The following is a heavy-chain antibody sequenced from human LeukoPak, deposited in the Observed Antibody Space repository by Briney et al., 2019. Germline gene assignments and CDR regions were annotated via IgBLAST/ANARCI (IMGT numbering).Heavy chain of an antibody. CDR2: ISSSSSYI. CDR1: GFTFNIYS. CDR3: ARDPIRGDAFDI. J-gene: IGHJ3*02. Sequence: PGGSLRLSCVASGFTFNIYSMNWVRQAPGKGLEWVSSISSSSSYIYYADSVKGRFTISRDNAKNSLYLQMNSLRAEDTAVYYCARDPIRGDAFDIWGQGTMVTVSS. D-gene: IGHD5-12*01. V-gene: IGHV3-21*01.